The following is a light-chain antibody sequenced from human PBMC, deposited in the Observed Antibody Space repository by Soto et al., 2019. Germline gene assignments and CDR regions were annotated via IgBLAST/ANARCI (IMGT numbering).Light chain of an antibody. V-gene: IGKV3-11*01. J-gene: IGKJ5*01. CDR3: QQRSSWPIT. CDR1: QNISRS. CDR2: DTS. Sequence: EMVITQPPVTLSVSPGERATLSCRASQNISRSLAWYQQKPGQAPRLLIYDTSNRATDIPPRFSGSGSGTDFTLTISSLEPEDFAVYYCQQRSSWPITFGQGTRLEI.